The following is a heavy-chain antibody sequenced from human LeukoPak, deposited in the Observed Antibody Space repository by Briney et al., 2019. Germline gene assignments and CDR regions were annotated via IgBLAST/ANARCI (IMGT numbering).Heavy chain of an antibody. D-gene: IGHD1-14*01. Sequence: SETLSLTCTVSGGSISSYYWSWIRQPPGKGLEWIAYIYYSGSTNYNPSLKSRVTISVDTSKNQFSLKLSSVTAADTAVYYGGRQPGGTAAFDTGGKGTRVPVSS. V-gene: IGHV4-59*08. J-gene: IGHJ3*02. CDR2: IYYSGST. CDR3: GRQPGGTAAFDT. CDR1: GGSISSYY.